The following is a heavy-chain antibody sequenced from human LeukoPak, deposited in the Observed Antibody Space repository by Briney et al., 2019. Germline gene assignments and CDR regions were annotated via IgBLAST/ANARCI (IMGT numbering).Heavy chain of an antibody. D-gene: IGHD3-22*01. CDR2: INPSGGSI. Sequence: ASVKVSCKASGYIFTSYYMYWVRQAPGQGLEWMGIINPSGGSIRYTQKFQGRVTMTRDTSTSTVYMELSSLRSEDTAVYYCARGRNYYDSSRYYYEGDAFDIWGQGTMVTVSS. CDR3: ARGRNYYDSSRYYYEGDAFDI. J-gene: IGHJ3*02. CDR1: GYIFTSYY. V-gene: IGHV1-46*01.